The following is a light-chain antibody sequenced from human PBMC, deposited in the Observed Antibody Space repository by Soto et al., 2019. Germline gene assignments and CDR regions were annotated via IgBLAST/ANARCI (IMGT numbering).Light chain of an antibody. V-gene: IGLV2-14*01. Sequence: QSALTQPASVSGSPGQSITISCTGTSSDVGGYNYVSWYRQHPGKAPKLMIYEVSNRPSGVSNRFSGSKSGNTASLTISGLQAEDEADYYCSSYTSSSTNVVFGGGTQLTVL. J-gene: IGLJ2*01. CDR2: EVS. CDR3: SSYTSSSTNVV. CDR1: SSDVGGYNY.